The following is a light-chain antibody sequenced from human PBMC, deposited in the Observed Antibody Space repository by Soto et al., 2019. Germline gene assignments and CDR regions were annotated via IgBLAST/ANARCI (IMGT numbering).Light chain of an antibody. CDR2: DAS. V-gene: IGKV3-11*01. J-gene: IGKJ2*01. CDR1: QSVSRY. Sequence: EIVLTQSPATLSLSPGERATLSCRDSQSVSRYLAWYQQKFGQARRLLIYDASNRATGKPARFSGSGSGTDFTLTISSLEPEDFAFYYCQQRFPWPGTFGQGTKLEIK. CDR3: QQRFPWPGT.